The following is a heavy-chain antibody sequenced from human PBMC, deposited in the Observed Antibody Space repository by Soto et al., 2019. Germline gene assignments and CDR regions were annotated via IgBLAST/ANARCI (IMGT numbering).Heavy chain of an antibody. CDR1: GGTFSSYT. V-gene: IGHV1-18*01. CDR2: ISAYNGNT. CDR3: ARDGGELTPWFDP. Sequence: ASVKVSCKASGGTFSSYTISWVRQAPGQGLEWMGRISAYNGNTNYAQKLQGRVTMTTDTSTSTAYMELRSLRSDDTAVYYCARDGGELTPWFDPWGQGTLVTVSS. J-gene: IGHJ5*02. D-gene: IGHD1-26*01.